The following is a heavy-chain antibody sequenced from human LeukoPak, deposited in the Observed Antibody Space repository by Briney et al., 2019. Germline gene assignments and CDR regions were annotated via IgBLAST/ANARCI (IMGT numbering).Heavy chain of an antibody. J-gene: IGHJ6*03. CDR2: INPNSGGT. D-gene: IGHD2-15*01. CDR3: ARDRGVDYCSGGSCSHYYYYMDV. Sequence: ASVKVSCKASGYTFTGYYMHWVRQAPGQGLEWMGWINPNSGGTDFAQKFQGRVTMTRDTSISTAYMELSRLRSDDTAVYYCARDRGVDYCSGGSCSHYYYYMDVWGKGTTVTISS. CDR1: GYTFTGYY. V-gene: IGHV1-2*02.